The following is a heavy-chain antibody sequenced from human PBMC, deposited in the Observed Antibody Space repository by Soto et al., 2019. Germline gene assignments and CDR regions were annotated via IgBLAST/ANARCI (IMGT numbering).Heavy chain of an antibody. J-gene: IGHJ4*02. CDR2: IYSGGSA. Sequence: EVQLVESGGGLVQPGGSLRLSGAASGFTVSSNYMSWVRQAPGKGLEWVSVIYSGGSAYYADSVKGRFTISRDNSKNTLYLQMNSLRAEDTAVYYCARHGYSYGGGYFDYWGQGTLVTVSS. CDR1: GFTVSSNY. D-gene: IGHD5-18*01. CDR3: ARHGYSYGGGYFDY. V-gene: IGHV3-66*04.